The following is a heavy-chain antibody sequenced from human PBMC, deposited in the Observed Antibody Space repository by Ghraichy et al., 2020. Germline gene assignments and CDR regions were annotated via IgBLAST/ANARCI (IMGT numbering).Heavy chain of an antibody. V-gene: IGHV3-48*03. D-gene: IGHD5-24*01. J-gene: IGHJ4*02. CDR2: ISSSGSTI. CDR1: GFTFSSYE. Sequence: GGSLRLSCAASGFTFSSYEMNWVRQAPGKGLEWVSYISSSGSTIYYADSVKGRFTISRDNAKNSLYLQMNSLRAEDTAVYYCARSSRGWLQSGPFDYWGQGTLVTVSS. CDR3: ARSSRGWLQSGPFDY.